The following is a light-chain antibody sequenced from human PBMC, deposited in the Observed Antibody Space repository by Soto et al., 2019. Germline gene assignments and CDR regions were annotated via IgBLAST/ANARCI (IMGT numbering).Light chain of an antibody. CDR3: FSFTTDWTHV. J-gene: IGLJ1*01. CDR2: EVS. Sequence: SALTQPASLSGSPGQSITISCAGSSSDIGAYNYVSWFQQYPGKAPKLIISEVSNRPSGVSNRFSGSKSGTAASLTISGLQTEDEADYFCFSFTTDWTHVFGTGTKVTVL. V-gene: IGLV2-14*01. CDR1: SSDIGAYNY.